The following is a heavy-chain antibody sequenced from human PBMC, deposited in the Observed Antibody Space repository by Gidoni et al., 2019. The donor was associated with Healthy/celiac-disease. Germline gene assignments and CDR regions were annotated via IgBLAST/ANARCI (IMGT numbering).Heavy chain of an antibody. Sequence: QVQLQESGPGLVKPSETLSLTCAVSGYSISSGYYWGWIRQPPGKGLEWIGSIYHSGSTYYNPSLKSRVTISVDTSKNQFSLKLSSVTAADTAVYYCAGVTHDILNVRDGGAFDIWGQGTMVTVSS. D-gene: IGHD3-9*01. V-gene: IGHV4-38-2*01. J-gene: IGHJ3*02. CDR3: AGVTHDILNVRDGGAFDI. CDR2: IYHSGST. CDR1: GYSISSGYY.